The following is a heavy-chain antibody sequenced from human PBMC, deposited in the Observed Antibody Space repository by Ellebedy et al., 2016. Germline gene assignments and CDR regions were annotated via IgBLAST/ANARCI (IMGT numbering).Heavy chain of an antibody. Sequence: GGSLRLXXAASGFTFSSYSMNWVRQAPGKGLEWVSSISSSSSYIYYADSVKGRFTISRDNAKNSLYLQMNSLRAEDTAVYYCAREQIFGVVSYYHYGMDVWGQGTTVTVSS. CDR3: AREQIFGVVSYYHYGMDV. CDR1: GFTFSSYS. CDR2: ISSSSSYI. D-gene: IGHD3-3*01. J-gene: IGHJ6*02. V-gene: IGHV3-21*01.